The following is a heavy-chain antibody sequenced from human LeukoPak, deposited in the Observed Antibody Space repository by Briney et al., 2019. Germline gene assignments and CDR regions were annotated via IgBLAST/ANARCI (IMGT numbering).Heavy chain of an antibody. D-gene: IGHD3-10*01. CDR3: ARRMLYGSGSYYNSNWFDP. CDR1: GYTFTSYG. J-gene: IGHJ5*02. CDR2: ISAYNGNT. Sequence: ASVKVSCKASGYTFTSYGISWVRQAPGQGREWMGWISAYNGNTNYAQKLQGRVTMTTDTSTSTAYMELRSLRSDDTAVYYCARRMLYGSGSYYNSNWFDPWGQGTLVTVSS. V-gene: IGHV1-18*01.